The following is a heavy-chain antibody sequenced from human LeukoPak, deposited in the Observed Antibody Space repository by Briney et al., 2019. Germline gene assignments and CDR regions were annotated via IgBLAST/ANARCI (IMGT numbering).Heavy chain of an antibody. CDR1: GGSFSGYY. CDR3: ARGITMIVVVTKGWFDP. CDR2: INHSGST. J-gene: IGHJ5*02. Sequence: SETLSLTCAVYGGSFSGYYWSWIRQPPGQGQEWIGEINHSGSTNYNPSLKSRVTISVDTSKNQFSLKLSSVTAADTAVYYCARGITMIVVVTKGWFDPWGQGTLVTVSS. V-gene: IGHV4-34*01. D-gene: IGHD3-22*01.